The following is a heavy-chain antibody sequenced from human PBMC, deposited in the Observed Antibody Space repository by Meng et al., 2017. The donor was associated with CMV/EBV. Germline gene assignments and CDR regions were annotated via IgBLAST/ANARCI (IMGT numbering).Heavy chain of an antibody. CDR1: GFTFSSYW. CDR2: IYSGGST. CDR3: ARDLGSSGIN. D-gene: IGHD1-14*01. J-gene: IGHJ4*02. Sequence: GESLKISCAASGFTFSSYWMSWVRQAPGKGLEWVSVIYSGGSTYYADSVKGRFTISRDNSKNTLYLQMNSLRAEDTAVYYCARDLGSSGINWGQGTLVTVSS. V-gene: IGHV3-53*01.